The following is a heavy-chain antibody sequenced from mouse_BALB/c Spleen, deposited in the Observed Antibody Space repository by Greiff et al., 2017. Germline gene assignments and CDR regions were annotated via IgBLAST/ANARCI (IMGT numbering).Heavy chain of an antibody. J-gene: IGHJ1*01. V-gene: IGHV14-3*02. Sequence: EVQLQQSGAELVKPGASVKLSCTASGFNIKDTYMHWVKQRPEQGLEWIGRIDPANGNTKYDPKFQGKATITADTSSNTAYLQLSSLTSEDTAVYYCALYYGSSYEDWYFDVWGAGTTVTVSS. CDR2: IDPANGNT. D-gene: IGHD1-1*01. CDR3: ALYYGSSYEDWYFDV. CDR1: GFNIKDTY.